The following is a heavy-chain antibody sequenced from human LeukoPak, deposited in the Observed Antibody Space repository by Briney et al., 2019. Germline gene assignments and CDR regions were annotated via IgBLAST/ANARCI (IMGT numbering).Heavy chain of an antibody. J-gene: IGHJ4*02. D-gene: IGHD6-19*01. CDR3: ARGSGWYDY. CDR2: IYTDGTT. Sequence: QPGGSLRLSCAASGFTVVDNYLAWVRQSPDRGLEWVSAIYTDGTTYYADSVKGRFTISRDSSQNTLYLQMNSLRVEDTAVYFCARGSGWYDYWGQGTLVTVSS. CDR1: GFTVVDNY. V-gene: IGHV3-53*01.